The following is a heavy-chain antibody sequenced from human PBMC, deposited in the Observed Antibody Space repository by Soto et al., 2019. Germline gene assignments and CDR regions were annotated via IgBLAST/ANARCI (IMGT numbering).Heavy chain of an antibody. J-gene: IGHJ4*02. V-gene: IGHV4-59*08. D-gene: IGHD3-16*01. CDR3: ATYLFGGGGRSY. CDR2: INYNGNT. CDR1: GGSVTDHH. Sequence: QVQLQESGPGLVKPSETLSLTCTVSGGSVTDHHLSWVRQPPGKGLEWLGYINYNGNTMYNPSLWSRVTMSVDTSNTQFSLKLSFVTAADTALYDCATYLFGGGGRSYWGQGTLATVSS.